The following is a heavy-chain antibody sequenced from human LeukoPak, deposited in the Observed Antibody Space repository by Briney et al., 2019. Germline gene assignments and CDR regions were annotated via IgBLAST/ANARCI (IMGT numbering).Heavy chain of an antibody. CDR2: ISSSSSYI. CDR3: ARIVVVVAATSSLYYFDY. V-gene: IGHV3-21*01. J-gene: IGHJ4*02. CDR1: GFTFSSYS. D-gene: IGHD2-15*01. Sequence: GGSLRLSCAASGFTFSSYSMNRVRQAPGKGLEWVSSISSSSSYIYYADSVKGRFTISRDNAKNSLYLQMNSLRAEDTAVYYCARIVVVVAATSSLYYFDYWGQGTLVTVSS.